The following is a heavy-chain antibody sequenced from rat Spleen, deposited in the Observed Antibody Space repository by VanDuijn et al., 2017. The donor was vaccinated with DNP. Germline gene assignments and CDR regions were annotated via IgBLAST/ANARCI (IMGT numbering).Heavy chain of an antibody. Sequence: QVQLQQSGAELAKPGSSVKISCKASGYTFTTYYISWIKQTTGQDREYIGYINTGSGGTNYNEKFKGKATLTVDKSSSTAFMQLSSLTPDDSAVYYCARRRLPYWYCAMDAWGQGTSVTVSS. CDR2: INTGSGGT. CDR1: GYTFTTYY. V-gene: IGHV1-43*01. D-gene: IGHD1-8*01. CDR3: ARRRLPYWYCAMDA. J-gene: IGHJ4*01.